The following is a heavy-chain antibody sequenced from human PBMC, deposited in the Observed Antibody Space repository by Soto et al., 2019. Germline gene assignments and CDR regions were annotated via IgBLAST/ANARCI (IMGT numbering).Heavy chain of an antibody. CDR3: AREKVGTTFFDT. D-gene: IGHD2-21*02. CDR2: IYPSVSS. J-gene: IGHJ4*02. V-gene: IGHV4-38-2*02. Sequence: SETLSLTCSVSGFAISRGYYWSWVRQPPGKGLEWIGSIYPSVSSYHNPSLATRLGLSIDASKNQFTLNLTSVTAADTALYFCAREKVGTTFFDTLGQGSQVTFCS. CDR1: GFAISRGYY.